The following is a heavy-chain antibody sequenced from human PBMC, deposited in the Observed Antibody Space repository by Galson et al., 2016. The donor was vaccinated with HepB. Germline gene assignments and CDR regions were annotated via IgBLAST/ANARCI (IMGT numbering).Heavy chain of an antibody. D-gene: IGHD1-26*01. Sequence: SLRLSCAGSGFTFSRYGMTWVRQAPGKGLEVVSSISRSGDSTDYADSVKGRFTISRDNSKNTLSLQMNSLRAEDTAVYYCVQGSTAPAVWGKGTTVTVSS. CDR2: ISRSGDST. V-gene: IGHV3-23*01. J-gene: IGHJ6*03. CDR3: VQGSTAPAV. CDR1: GFTFSRYG.